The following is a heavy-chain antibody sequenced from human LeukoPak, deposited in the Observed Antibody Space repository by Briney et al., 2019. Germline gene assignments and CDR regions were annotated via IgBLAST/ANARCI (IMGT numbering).Heavy chain of an antibody. CDR3: AKDADTATIIYWYFDL. Sequence: GGSLRLSCTASGFTLSSFGMHWVRQAPGKGLDWVAVISDDGSNTYYADSVKGRFTISRDNSENTLYLQLNSLRTEDTAVYYCAKDADTATIIYWYFDLWGRGTLVTVSS. D-gene: IGHD5-18*01. CDR1: GFTLSSFG. CDR2: ISDDGSNT. J-gene: IGHJ2*01. V-gene: IGHV3-30*18.